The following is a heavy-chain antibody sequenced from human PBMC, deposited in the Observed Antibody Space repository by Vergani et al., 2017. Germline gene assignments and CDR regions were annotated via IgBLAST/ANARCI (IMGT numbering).Heavy chain of an antibody. J-gene: IGHJ6*03. D-gene: IGHD5-12*01. V-gene: IGHV1-18*01. Sequence: QVQLVQSGAEVKKPGASVKVSCKASGYTFTSYGISWVRQAPGQGLEWMGWISAYNGNTNYAQKLQGRVTMTTDTSTSTAYRELRSLRSDDTAVYYCARRRGGDSGYDNEYYYYYYMDVWGKGTTVTVSS. CDR2: ISAYNGNT. CDR1: GYTFTSYG. CDR3: ARRRGGDSGYDNEYYYYYYMDV.